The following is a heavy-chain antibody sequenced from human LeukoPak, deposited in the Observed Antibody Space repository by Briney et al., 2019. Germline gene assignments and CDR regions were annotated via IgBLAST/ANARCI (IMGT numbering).Heavy chain of an antibody. CDR2: ISSSSGTT. J-gene: IGHJ4*02. D-gene: IGHD2-21*02. CDR1: GFAFDIYS. Sequence: GGSLRLSCAASGFAFDIYSMNWVRQAPGQGLEWVSYISSSSGTTPYADSVKGRFTISRDNAKNSLYLQMNSLRAEDTAVYYCARDQYLAYCGGDCYSGQFDYWGQGILVTVSS. CDR3: ARDQYLAYCGGDCYSGQFDY. V-gene: IGHV3-48*04.